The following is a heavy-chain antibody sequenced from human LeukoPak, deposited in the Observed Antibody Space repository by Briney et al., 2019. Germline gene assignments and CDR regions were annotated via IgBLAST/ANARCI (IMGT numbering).Heavy chain of an antibody. V-gene: IGHV3-23*01. CDR2: ISGSGGST. D-gene: IGHD2-2*01. CDR3: AKDRIYCSSTSCYVYYYYGMDV. Sequence: GGSLRLSCAASGFTFSSYAMSWVRQAPGKGLEWVSAISGSGGSTYYADSVKGRFTISRDNSKNTLYLQMNSLRAEDTAVYYCAKDRIYCSSTSCYVYYYYGMDVWGQGTTVTVSS. CDR1: GFTFSSYA. J-gene: IGHJ6*02.